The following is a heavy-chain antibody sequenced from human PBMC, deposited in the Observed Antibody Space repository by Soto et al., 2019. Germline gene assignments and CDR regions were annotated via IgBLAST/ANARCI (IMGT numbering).Heavy chain of an antibody. CDR2: IIPIFGTA. J-gene: IGHJ6*02. V-gene: IGHV1-69*13. D-gene: IGHD3-3*01. CDR3: SRTYDFWSGYYYYYGMDV. Sequence: SVKVSCKASGRTFSSYAISWVRQAPGQGLEWMGGIIPIFGTANYARKFQGRVTITADESTSTAYMELSSLRSEDTAVYYCSRTYDFWSGYYYYYGMDVWGQGTTVTVSS. CDR1: GRTFSSYA.